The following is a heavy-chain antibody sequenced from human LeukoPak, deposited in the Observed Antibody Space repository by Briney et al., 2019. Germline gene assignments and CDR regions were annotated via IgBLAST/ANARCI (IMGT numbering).Heavy chain of an antibody. V-gene: IGHV3-48*03. CDR1: GFTFSSYE. CDR3: ARGGLYGYDVFDC. CDR2: ISGSGRTM. Sequence: GGSLRLSCAASGFTFSSYEMNWVRQAPGKGLEWVSYISGSGRTMSYADSVKGRFTISRDNAKNSLYLQMNSLRVEDTAVYHCARGGLYGYDVFDCWGQGTLVTVSS. J-gene: IGHJ4*02. D-gene: IGHD5-12*01.